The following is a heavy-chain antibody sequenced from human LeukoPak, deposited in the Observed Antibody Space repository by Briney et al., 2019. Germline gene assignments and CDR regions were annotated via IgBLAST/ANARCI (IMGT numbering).Heavy chain of an antibody. Sequence: SETLSLXCTASGGSISSSSYYWGWIRQPPGKGPEWIGSIYYSGSTYYNPSLKSRVTISVDTSKNQFSLKLSSVTAADTAVYYCARGAYYDFWSGSWFDPWGQGTLVTVSS. D-gene: IGHD3-3*01. V-gene: IGHV4-39*01. CDR3: ARGAYYDFWSGSWFDP. CDR1: GGSISSSSYY. CDR2: IYYSGST. J-gene: IGHJ5*02.